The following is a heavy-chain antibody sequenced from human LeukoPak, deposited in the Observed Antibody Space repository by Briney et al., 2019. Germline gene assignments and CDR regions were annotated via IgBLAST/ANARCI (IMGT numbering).Heavy chain of an antibody. CDR3: AGRGHRYSRD. Sequence: SETLSLSCTVSGDSVSSGYWTWIRQSPGKGLEWIGYISDSGITDYNPSLKSRLTISVDTSNNKFSLNLHSVTAADTAVYYCAGRGHRYSRDWGWGIRVTVSS. D-gene: IGHD2-15*01. CDR2: ISDSGIT. CDR1: GDSVSSGY. J-gene: IGHJ1*01. V-gene: IGHV4-4*09.